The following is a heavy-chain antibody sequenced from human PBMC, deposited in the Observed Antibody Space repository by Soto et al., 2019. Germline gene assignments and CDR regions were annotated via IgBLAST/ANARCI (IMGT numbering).Heavy chain of an antibody. Sequence: GESLKISCEGSGYSFTSYWIGWVRQMPGKGLEWMGIIYPGDSDTRYSPSFQGQVTISADKSISTAYLQWSSLKASDTAMYYCARQVRGRLYYYYMDVWGKGTTVTVSS. CDR2: IYPGDSDT. CDR3: ARQVRGRLYYYYMDV. V-gene: IGHV5-51*01. J-gene: IGHJ6*03. D-gene: IGHD3-10*01. CDR1: GYSFTSYW.